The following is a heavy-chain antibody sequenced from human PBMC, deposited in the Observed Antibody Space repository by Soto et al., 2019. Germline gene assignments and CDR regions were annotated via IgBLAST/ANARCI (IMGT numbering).Heavy chain of an antibody. CDR3: ARGTSSIAARYYYYMHV. CDR2: INHSGRT. Sequence: QVQLQEWGAGLLKPSETLSLTCAVYGGSLSGYYWSWIRQPPGKGLEWIGEINHSGRTNYNQSLKSRVTIAVDKPQNQFSLQLRSVTAADTAVYYCARGTSSIAARYYYYMHVRGKGTTVTVSS. D-gene: IGHD6-6*01. V-gene: IGHV4-34*01. J-gene: IGHJ6*03. CDR1: GGSLSGYY.